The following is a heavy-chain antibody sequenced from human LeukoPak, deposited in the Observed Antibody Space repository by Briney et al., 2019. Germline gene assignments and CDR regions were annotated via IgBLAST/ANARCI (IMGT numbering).Heavy chain of an antibody. V-gene: IGHV1-69*04. Sequence: GSSVKVSCKASGGTFSSYAISWVRQAPGQGLEWMGRIIPILGIANYAQKFQGRVTITADKSTSTAYMELSSLRSEDTAVYYCARVRRPDQNDFRSGYYPQWDYYGMDVWGQGTTVTVSS. CDR2: IIPILGIA. D-gene: IGHD3-3*01. CDR3: ARVRRPDQNDFRSGYYPQWDYYGMDV. J-gene: IGHJ6*02. CDR1: GGTFSSYA.